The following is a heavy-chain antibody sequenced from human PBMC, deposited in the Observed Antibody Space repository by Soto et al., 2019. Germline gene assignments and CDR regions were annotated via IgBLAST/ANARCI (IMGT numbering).Heavy chain of an antibody. D-gene: IGHD3-10*01. V-gene: IGHV1-8*01. CDR3: ARGLSAGGWFGYQNSYYFDY. CDR1: GYTFTSYD. Sequence: QVQLVQSGAEVKKPGASVKVSCKASGYTFTSYDINWVRQATGQGLEWMGWMNPNSGNTGCAQKFQGRVTMTRNTSISTAYMELSSLRSDDTAVYYCARGLSAGGWFGYQNSYYFDYWGQGTLVTVSS. CDR2: MNPNSGNT. J-gene: IGHJ4*02.